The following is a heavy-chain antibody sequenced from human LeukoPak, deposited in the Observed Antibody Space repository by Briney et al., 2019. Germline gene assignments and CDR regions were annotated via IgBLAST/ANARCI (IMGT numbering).Heavy chain of an antibody. Sequence: GGSLRLSCAATGFTFSSYAMSWVRQAPGKGLEWVSAISGSGGSTYYADSVKGRFTISRDNSKNTLYLQMNSLRAEDTAVYYCAKLHTVQLRLWFGELLSYFQHWGQGTLVTVSS. D-gene: IGHD3-10*01. CDR2: ISGSGGST. CDR3: AKLHTVQLRLWFGELLSYFQH. CDR1: GFTFSSYA. J-gene: IGHJ1*01. V-gene: IGHV3-23*01.